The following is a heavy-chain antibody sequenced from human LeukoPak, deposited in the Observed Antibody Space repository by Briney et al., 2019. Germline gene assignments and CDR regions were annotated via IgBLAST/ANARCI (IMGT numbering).Heavy chain of an antibody. CDR1: GGSISSGGYY. CDR3: ARHSRDIVATLRFDP. J-gene: IGHJ5*02. CDR2: IYYSGST. D-gene: IGHD5-12*01. Sequence: SQTLSLTCTVSGGSISSGGYYWSWIRQHPGKGLEWIGYIYYSGSTYYNPSLKSRVTISVDTSKNQFSLKLSSVTAADTAVYYCARHSRDIVATLRFDPWGQGTLVTVSS. V-gene: IGHV4-31*03.